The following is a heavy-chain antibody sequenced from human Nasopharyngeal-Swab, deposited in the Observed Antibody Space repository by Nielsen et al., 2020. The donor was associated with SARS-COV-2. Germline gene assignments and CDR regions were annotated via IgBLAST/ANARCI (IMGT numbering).Heavy chain of an antibody. CDR1: GYTLTSYD. J-gene: IGHJ6*04. CDR3: ARGSHYDYVWGSYKPNLDV. CDR2: MNPNSGNT. V-gene: IGHV1-8*01. Sequence: ASVKVSCKASGYTLTSYDINWVRQATGQGLEWMGWMNPNSGNTGYAQKFQGRVTMTRNTSISTAYMELSSLRSEDTAVYYCARGSHYDYVWGSYKPNLDVWGKGTTVTVSS. D-gene: IGHD3-16*01.